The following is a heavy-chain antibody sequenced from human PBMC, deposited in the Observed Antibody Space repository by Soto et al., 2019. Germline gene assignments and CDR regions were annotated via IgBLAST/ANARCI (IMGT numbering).Heavy chain of an antibody. CDR3: GKDIHRGRGVHDPSS. J-gene: IGHJ6*01. V-gene: IGHV3-23*01. CDR2: ISGSGSNT. D-gene: IGHD3-10*01. Sequence: GGSLRLSCAASGFTFSSYGMSWVRQAPGKGLEWVSAISGSGSNTYYADSVKGRFTISRDNSKNTLYLEMNSLRAEDTAVFYCGKDIHRGRGVHDPSSWGQGTTGTVCS. CDR1: GFTFSSYG.